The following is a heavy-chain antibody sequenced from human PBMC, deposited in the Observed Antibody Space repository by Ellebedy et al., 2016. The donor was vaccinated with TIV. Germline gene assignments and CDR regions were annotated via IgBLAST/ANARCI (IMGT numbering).Heavy chain of an antibody. CDR2: IYYTGIT. J-gene: IGHJ4*02. D-gene: IGHD6-19*01. Sequence: MPSETLSLTCTVSGGSIRSYYWSWIRQTPGKGLEWIGHIYYTGITNYNPSLKSRVTISVDTSKNQFSLKLSSVTAADTAVYYCARGEEARSGWYPSLDHWGQGTLVTVSS. CDR1: GGSIRSYY. CDR3: ARGEEARSGWYPSLDH. V-gene: IGHV4-59*01.